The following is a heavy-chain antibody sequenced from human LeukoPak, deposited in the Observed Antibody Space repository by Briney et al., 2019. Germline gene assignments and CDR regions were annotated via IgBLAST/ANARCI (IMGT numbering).Heavy chain of an antibody. J-gene: IGHJ4*02. V-gene: IGHV3-49*03. CDR3: ARGGVYCSSVSCSVDY. Sequence: GGSLRLSCTASGFTLGDYAMSWFRQAPGKGLEWVGFIRSEAYGGTTENAASVKGRFTISRDDSKSIAYLQMNSLKTEDTAVYYCARGGVYCSSVSCSVDYWGQGILVTVSS. D-gene: IGHD2-2*01. CDR2: IRSEAYGGTT. CDR1: GFTLGDYA.